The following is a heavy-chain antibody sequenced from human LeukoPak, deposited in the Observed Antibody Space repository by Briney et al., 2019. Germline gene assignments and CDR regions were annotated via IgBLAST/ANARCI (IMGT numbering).Heavy chain of an antibody. V-gene: IGHV1-2*02. CDR3: ARAGHTSESGGYDY. Sequence: ASVKVSCKASGYTFIDHYFHWVRQAPGQGLESMGLINPNIGYTNYAQKFQGRVTMTSDTSSSTAYMELSRLRSDDTAVYYCARAGHTSESGGYDYWGQGTLVTVSS. D-gene: IGHD3-22*01. J-gene: IGHJ4*02. CDR2: INPNIGYT. CDR1: GYTFIDHY.